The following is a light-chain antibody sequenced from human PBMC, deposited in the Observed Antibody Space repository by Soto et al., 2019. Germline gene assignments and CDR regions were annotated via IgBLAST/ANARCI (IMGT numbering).Light chain of an antibody. Sequence: DIVMTQSPATLSVSPGERATLSCRARQSVSTNLAWYQQKPGQAPRLLIYGASTRATAIPARFSGSGSGTEFTLTISSLQSEDFAVYYCQQYNNWPLYTFGQGTKLEIK. CDR3: QQYNNWPLYT. CDR1: QSVSTN. CDR2: GAS. V-gene: IGKV3-15*01. J-gene: IGKJ2*01.